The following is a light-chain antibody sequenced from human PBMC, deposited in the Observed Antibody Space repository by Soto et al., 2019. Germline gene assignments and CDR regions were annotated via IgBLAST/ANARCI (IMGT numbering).Light chain of an antibody. Sequence: QSALTQPPSASGTPGQRVPISCSGSSSNIGSNTVNWYQQLPGRAPKLLIYANFQRPSGVPDRFSGSKSDTSASLAISGLQSEDEAQYDCAAWDDSLTGWVFGGGTKLTVL. V-gene: IGLV1-44*01. J-gene: IGLJ3*02. CDR2: ANF. CDR1: SSNIGSNT. CDR3: AAWDDSLTGWV.